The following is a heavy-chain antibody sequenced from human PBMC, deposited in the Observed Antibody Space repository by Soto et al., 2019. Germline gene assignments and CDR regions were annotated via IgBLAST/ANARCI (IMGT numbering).Heavy chain of an antibody. Sequence: SETLSLTCAVYGGFLSESYWTWIRQPPGKGLEWIGEINHVGGINYNPSLKSRVTMSVDTSQNQFSLRLISVTAADTAMYFCVRIRYQLPSSVLWLDPWGQGTPVTVSS. V-gene: IGHV4-34*01. CDR1: GGFLSESY. D-gene: IGHD3-16*01. CDR3: VRIRYQLPSSVLWLDP. CDR2: INHVGGI. J-gene: IGHJ5*02.